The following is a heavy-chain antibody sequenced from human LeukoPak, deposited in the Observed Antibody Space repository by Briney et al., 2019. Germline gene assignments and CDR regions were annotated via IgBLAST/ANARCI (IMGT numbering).Heavy chain of an antibody. D-gene: IGHD3-22*01. CDR2: INHSGST. V-gene: IGHV4-34*01. CDR3: ARAGYYGGFDY. Sequence: PSETLSLTCAVYGGSFTGYYWSWIRQPPGKGLEWIGEINHSGSTNYNPSLKSRVTISVDTSKNQFSLKLSSVTAADTAVYYCARAGYYGGFDYWGQGTLVTVSS. J-gene: IGHJ4*02. CDR1: GGSFTGYY.